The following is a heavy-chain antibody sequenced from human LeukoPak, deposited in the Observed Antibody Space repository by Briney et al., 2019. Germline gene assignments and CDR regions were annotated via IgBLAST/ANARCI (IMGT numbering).Heavy chain of an antibody. V-gene: IGHV3-30*18. CDR2: IPYDGSNK. CDR3: AKDRGGDALYDY. J-gene: IGHJ4*02. Sequence: PGRSLRLSCAASGFTFSSYGMHWVRQAPGKGLEWVAVIPYDGSNKYYADSVKGRFTISRDNSKNTLYLQMNGLRAEDTAVYYCAKDRGGDALYDYWGQGTLVTVSS. D-gene: IGHD2-21*02. CDR1: GFTFSSYG.